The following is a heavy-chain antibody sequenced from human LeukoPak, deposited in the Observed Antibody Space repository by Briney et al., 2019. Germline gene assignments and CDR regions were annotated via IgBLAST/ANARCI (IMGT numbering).Heavy chain of an antibody. CDR1: GFTFSSKG. J-gene: IGHJ1*01. V-gene: IGHV3-7*01. Sequence: GGSLRLSCAASGFTFSSKGMHWVRQAPGKGLQWVANIKTDGSEKYYVDSVKGRFTISRDNAKNSLYLQMNSLRAEDTAVYYCATYSSLNRREFQYWGQGTLLTVSS. CDR3: ATYSSLNRREFQY. CDR2: IKTDGSEK. D-gene: IGHD3-22*01.